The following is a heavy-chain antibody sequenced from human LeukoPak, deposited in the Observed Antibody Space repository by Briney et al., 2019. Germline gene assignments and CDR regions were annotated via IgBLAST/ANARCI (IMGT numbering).Heavy chain of an antibody. V-gene: IGHV1-46*01. CDR3: VRDTFTHSSGYPYTHYYYYYMDV. Sequence: ASVKVSCKASGYTFTSYYMHWVRQAPGQGLEWMGIINPSGGSTSYAQKFQGRVTMTRDTSTSTVYVELSSLRSEDTAVYYCVRDTFTHSSGYPYTHYYYYYMDVWGKGTTVTVSS. J-gene: IGHJ6*03. CDR2: INPSGGST. D-gene: IGHD3-22*01. CDR1: GYTFTSYY.